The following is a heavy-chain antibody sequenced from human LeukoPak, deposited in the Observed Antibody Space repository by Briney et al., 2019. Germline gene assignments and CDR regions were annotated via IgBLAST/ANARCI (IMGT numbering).Heavy chain of an antibody. CDR1: GGSISSGGYS. D-gene: IGHD6-19*01. V-gene: IGHV4-39*01. J-gene: IGHJ4*02. Sequence: PSETLSLTCAVSGGSISSGGYSWSWIRQPPGKGLEWIGSIYYSGSTYYNPSLKSRVTISVDASKNQFSLKLSSVTAADTAVYYCARPGLAIDYWGQGTLVTVSS. CDR3: ARPGLAIDY. CDR2: IYYSGST.